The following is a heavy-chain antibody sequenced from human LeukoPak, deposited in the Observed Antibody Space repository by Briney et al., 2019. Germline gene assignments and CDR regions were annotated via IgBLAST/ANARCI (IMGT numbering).Heavy chain of an antibody. V-gene: IGHV3-33*08. CDR3: VPVGAIGGYYFDY. D-gene: IGHD1-26*01. CDR2: IWYDGSNK. J-gene: IGHJ4*01. CDR1: GFTFSSYA. Sequence: PGGSLRLSCAASGFTFSSYAMHWVRQAPGKGLEWVAVIWYDGSNKYYADSVKGRFTISRDNSKNTLYLQMNSLRAEDTAVYYCVPVGAIGGYYFDYWGQEPWSPSPQ.